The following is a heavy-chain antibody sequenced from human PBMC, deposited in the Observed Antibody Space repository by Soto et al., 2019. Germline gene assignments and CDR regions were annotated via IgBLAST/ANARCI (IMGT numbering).Heavy chain of an antibody. CDR1: GFTFSSYE. J-gene: IGHJ5*02. D-gene: IGHD6-19*01. CDR2: ISSSGSTI. CDR3: ATKAVAPPWSWFDP. V-gene: IGHV3-48*03. Sequence: HPVGSLRLSCAASGFTFSSYEMNWVRQAPGKGLEWVSYISSSGSTIYYADSVKGRFTISRDNAKNSLYLQMNSLRAEDTAVYYCATKAVAPPWSWFDPWGQGTLVTVSS.